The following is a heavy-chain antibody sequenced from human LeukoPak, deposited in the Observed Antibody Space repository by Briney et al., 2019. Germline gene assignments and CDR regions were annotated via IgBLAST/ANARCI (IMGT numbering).Heavy chain of an antibody. J-gene: IGHJ5*02. D-gene: IGHD4-17*01. CDR1: GYTFTSYG. CDR2: ISAYNGNT. V-gene: IGHV1-18*04. CDR3: ARVLSDYGDSDWFDP. Sequence: ASVKVSCKASGYTFTSYGISWVRQAPGQGLEWMGWISAYNGNTNYAQKLRGRVTMTTDTSTSTAYMELRSLRSDDTAVYYCARVLSDYGDSDWFDPWGQGTLVTVSS.